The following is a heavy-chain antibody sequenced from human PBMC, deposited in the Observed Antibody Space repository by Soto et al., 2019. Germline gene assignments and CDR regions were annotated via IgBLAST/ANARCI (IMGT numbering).Heavy chain of an antibody. CDR1: GDSDGSPGYW. CDR2: IYYSGST. V-gene: IGHV4-39*01. CDR3: ASYYDTSNRAYFHH. D-gene: IGHD3-22*01. J-gene: IGHJ1*01. Sequence: SETLSLSCPVFGDSDGSPGYWWGWIRQTPGKGLEWIGSIYYSGSTYYKPSFNSRVTISVDVSKHQVSLKVCSVTDGDTAMYYCASYYDTSNRAYFHHWGQGTRVTVSS.